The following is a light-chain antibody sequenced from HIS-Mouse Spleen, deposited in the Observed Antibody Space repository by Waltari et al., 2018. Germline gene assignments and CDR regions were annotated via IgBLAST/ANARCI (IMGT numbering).Light chain of an antibody. CDR2: EDS. V-gene: IGLV3-10*01. J-gene: IGLJ2*01. CDR1: AFPKKY. Sequence: SYELTQPPSVSVSPGQTARITCSGDAFPKKYAYWYQQNSGQAPVLVIYEDSKRHSGIPERFSGSSSGTMATLTISGAQVEDEADYYCYSTDSSGNHRVFGGGTKLTVL. CDR3: YSTDSSGNHRV.